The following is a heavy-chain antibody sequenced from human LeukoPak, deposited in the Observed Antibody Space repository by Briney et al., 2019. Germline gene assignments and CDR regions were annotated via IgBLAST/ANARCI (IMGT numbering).Heavy chain of an antibody. D-gene: IGHD5-18*01. CDR3: ASPPRGYSYGLRSYFDY. J-gene: IGHJ4*02. CDR1: GFTFSSYA. V-gene: IGHV3-23*01. Sequence: GGSLRLSCAASGFTFSSYAMSWVRQAPGKGLEWVSAISGSGGSTYYAGSVKGRFTISRDNSKNTLYLQMNSLRAEDTAVYYCASPPRGYSYGLRSYFDYWGQGTLVTVSS. CDR2: ISGSGGST.